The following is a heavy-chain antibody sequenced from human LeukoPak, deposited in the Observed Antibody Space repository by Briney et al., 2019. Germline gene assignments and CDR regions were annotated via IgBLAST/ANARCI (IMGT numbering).Heavy chain of an antibody. J-gene: IGHJ4*02. Sequence: PGGSLRLSCAAFGFTFDDYAMHWVRQAPGKGLEWVSGISWNSGSIGYADSVKGRFTISRDNAKNSLYLQMNSLRAEDMALYYCAKDSRGTYFDYWGQGTLVTVSS. D-gene: IGHD3-10*01. CDR2: ISWNSGSI. CDR1: GFTFDDYA. CDR3: AKDSRGTYFDY. V-gene: IGHV3-9*03.